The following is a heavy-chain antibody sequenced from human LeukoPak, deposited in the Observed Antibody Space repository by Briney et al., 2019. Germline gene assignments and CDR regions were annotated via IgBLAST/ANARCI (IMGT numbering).Heavy chain of an antibody. D-gene: IGHD3-10*01. CDR2: IRYDGRNK. CDR3: AKLAKYFYGSETYYFFEH. V-gene: IGHV3-30*02. CDR1: GFTFSTYG. Sequence: GGSLRLTCAASGFTFSTYGMHWVRQAPGKGLEWVAFIRYDGRNKYYADSVKGRFTISRDNSKNTLCLQMNSLRAEDTAVYYCAKLAKYFYGSETYYFFEHWGQGTPVTASS. J-gene: IGHJ4*02.